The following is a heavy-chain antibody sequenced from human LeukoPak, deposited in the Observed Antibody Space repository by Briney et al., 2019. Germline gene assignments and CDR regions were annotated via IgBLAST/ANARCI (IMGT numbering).Heavy chain of an antibody. CDR3: ARERKRREMATITSGFDY. D-gene: IGHD5-24*01. Sequence: PSETLSLTCTVSGGSISSGDYYWSWIRQPPGKGLEWIGYIYYSGSTYYNPSLKSRVTISVDTSKNQFSLKLSSVTAADTAVYYCARERKRREMATITSGFDYWGQGTLVTVSS. CDR1: GGSISSGDYY. CDR2: IYYSGST. V-gene: IGHV4-30-4*08. J-gene: IGHJ4*02.